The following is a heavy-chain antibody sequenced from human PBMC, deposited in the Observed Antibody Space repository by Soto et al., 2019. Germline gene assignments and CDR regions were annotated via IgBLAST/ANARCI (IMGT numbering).Heavy chain of an antibody. V-gene: IGHV4-59*09. D-gene: IGHD1-26*01. Sequence: GSTNYNPSLKSRVTISIDTSKNQFSLKLSSVTAADTAVYYCAGGSGSYYAYWGQGTLVTVSS. CDR3: AGGSGSYYAY. J-gene: IGHJ4*02. CDR2: GST.